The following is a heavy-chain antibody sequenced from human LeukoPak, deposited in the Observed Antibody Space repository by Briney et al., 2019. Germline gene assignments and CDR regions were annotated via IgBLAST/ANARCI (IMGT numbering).Heavy chain of an antibody. D-gene: IGHD3-3*01. J-gene: IGHJ4*02. CDR2: IFYSGST. CDR3: VRSDDFWSGYYGY. Sequence: PSETLSLTCTVSGGSISTSFNYWGWIRQPPGKGLEWIGSIFYSGSTYYSPSLKSRVTISVDTSKNQFSLNLSSVTAADTAVYYCVRSDDFWSGYYGYWGQGTLVTVSS. V-gene: IGHV4-39*07. CDR1: GGSISTSFNY.